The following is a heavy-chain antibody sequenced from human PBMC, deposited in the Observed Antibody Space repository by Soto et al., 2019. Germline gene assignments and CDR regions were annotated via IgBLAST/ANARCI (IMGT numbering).Heavy chain of an antibody. J-gene: IGHJ4*02. CDR3: ARRADRWHAVVY. CDR1: GYSFTSYW. Sequence: EVQLVQSGAEAKKPGEFLKISCKASGYSFTSYWIGWVRQMPGKGLEWMGIIYPADSDTRYSPSFQGQVTMSVDKSIGTAFLQWSSLKASDTATYYCARRADRWHAVVYWGQGTLVTVSS. CDR2: IYPADSDT. D-gene: IGHD2-15*01. V-gene: IGHV5-51*03.